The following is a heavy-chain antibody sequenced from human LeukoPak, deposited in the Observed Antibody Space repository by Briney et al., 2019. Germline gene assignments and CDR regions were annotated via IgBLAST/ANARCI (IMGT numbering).Heavy chain of an antibody. D-gene: IGHD3-22*01. CDR3: ARVAYYYDSSGHDAFDI. Sequence: SVKVSCKASGGTFSSYAISWVRQAPGQGLEWMGGIIPIFGTANYAQKFQGRVTITTDESTSTAYMELSSLRSEDTAVYYCARVAYYYDSSGHDAFDIWGQGTMVTVSS. CDR2: IIPIFGTA. V-gene: IGHV1-69*05. J-gene: IGHJ3*02. CDR1: GGTFSSYA.